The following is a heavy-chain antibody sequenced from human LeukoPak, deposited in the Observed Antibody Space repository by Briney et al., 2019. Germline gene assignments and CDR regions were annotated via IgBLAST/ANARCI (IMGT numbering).Heavy chain of an antibody. CDR2: INPNSGGT. J-gene: IGHJ4*02. Sequence: VASVKVSCKASGYTLTGYYMHWVRQAPGQGLEWMGWINPNSGGTNYAQKFQGRVTMTRDTSISTAYMELSRLRSDDTAVYYCARGSTYSSGWYTGFDYWGQGTLVTVSS. V-gene: IGHV1-2*02. CDR1: GYTLTGYY. CDR3: ARGSTYSSGWYTGFDY. D-gene: IGHD6-19*01.